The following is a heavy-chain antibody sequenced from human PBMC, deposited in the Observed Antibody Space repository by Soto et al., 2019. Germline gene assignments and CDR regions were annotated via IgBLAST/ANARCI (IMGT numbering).Heavy chain of an antibody. Sequence: QVHLQQSGPGLVNPSETLSLTCTVSGGSMSSYYWTWIRQPAGTGLEWIGRVYSSGGTHYNPSPQSRGTVSLATAQNKFSLRLLSVTDADTAVAYCSRGQRFSDWFDPWGQGTLVTVSS. D-gene: IGHD3-3*01. V-gene: IGHV4-4*07. CDR2: VYSSGGT. CDR1: GGSMSSYY. J-gene: IGHJ5*02. CDR3: SRGQRFSDWFDP.